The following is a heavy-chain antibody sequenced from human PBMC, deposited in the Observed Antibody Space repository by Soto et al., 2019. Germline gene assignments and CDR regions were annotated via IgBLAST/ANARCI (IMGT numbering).Heavy chain of an antibody. CDR1: GGTFSSYT. Sequence: QVQLVQSGAEVKKPGSSVKVSCTASGGTFSSYTISWVRQAPGQGLEWMGRIIPILGIANYAQKFQGRVTITADKSTSTAYMELSSLRSEDTAVYYCARDFLHRNQQIEDYLGQGTLVTVSS. J-gene: IGHJ4*02. CDR3: ARDFLHRNQQIEDY. V-gene: IGHV1-69*08. D-gene: IGHD2-2*01. CDR2: IIPILGIA.